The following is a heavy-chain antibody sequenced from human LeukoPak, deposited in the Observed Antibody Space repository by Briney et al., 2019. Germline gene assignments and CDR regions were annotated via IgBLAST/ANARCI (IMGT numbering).Heavy chain of an antibody. CDR3: ANFVELEYFDY. CDR2: ISGSGGST. J-gene: IGHJ4*02. CDR1: GFTFSSYA. Sequence: GGSLRLSCAASGFTFSSYAMSWVRQAPGKGLEWVSAISGSGGSTYYADSVKGRFTISRDNSKSTLYLQMNSLRAEDTAVYYCANFVELEYFDYWGQGTLVTVSS. D-gene: IGHD1-7*01. V-gene: IGHV3-23*01.